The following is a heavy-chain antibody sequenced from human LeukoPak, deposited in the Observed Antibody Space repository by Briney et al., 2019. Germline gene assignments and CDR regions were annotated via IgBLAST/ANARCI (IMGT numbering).Heavy chain of an antibody. CDR2: ITWNGGST. D-gene: IGHD6-6*01. Sequence: GGSLRLSCAASGFTFDDYGMSWVRQAPGKGLEWVSGITWNGGSTGYADSVKGRFTISRDNAKNSLYLQMNSLRDEHTALYYCARATSSSGYYYYYMDVWGKGTTVTVSS. CDR3: ARATSSSGYYYYYMDV. V-gene: IGHV3-20*04. J-gene: IGHJ6*03. CDR1: GFTFDDYG.